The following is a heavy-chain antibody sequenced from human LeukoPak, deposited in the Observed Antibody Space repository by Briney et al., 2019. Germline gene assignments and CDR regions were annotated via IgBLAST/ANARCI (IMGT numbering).Heavy chain of an antibody. Sequence: GGSLRLSCAASGFTFSTYRVTWVRQAPGKGLEWVSSLSSSSDYIYYADSVKGRFTISRDNSKNTLYLQMNSLRAEDTAVYYCAGLTSGPFDYWGQGTLVTVSS. CDR2: LSSSSDYI. J-gene: IGHJ4*02. V-gene: IGHV3-21*04. CDR3: AGLTSGPFDY. D-gene: IGHD2-15*01. CDR1: GFTFSTYR.